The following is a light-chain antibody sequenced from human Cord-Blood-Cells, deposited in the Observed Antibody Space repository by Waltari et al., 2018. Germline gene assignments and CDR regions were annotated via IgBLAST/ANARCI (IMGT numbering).Light chain of an antibody. J-gene: IGKJ1*01. CDR1: QSISSY. Sequence: DIQMTQSPSSLSASVGDRVTITCRASQSISSYLNWYQQKPGKAPTLLIYAASSLQSGVPSRFSGSGSGTDFTLTISSLQPEDVATYYCQQSYSTLTWTFGQGTKVEIK. CDR3: QQSYSTLTWT. CDR2: AAS. V-gene: IGKV1-39*01.